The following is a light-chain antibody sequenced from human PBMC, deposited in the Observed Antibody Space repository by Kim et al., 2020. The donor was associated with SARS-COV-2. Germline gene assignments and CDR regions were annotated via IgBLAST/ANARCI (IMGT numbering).Light chain of an antibody. CDR1: QSIRSW. Sequence: GDSVTIACRASQSIRSWLAWYQQKPGKAPKLLIHEASILEDGVPSRFSGSGYGTDFTLTISGLQPDDSATYYCQQYDILSSFGQGTKLEI. V-gene: IGKV1-5*01. J-gene: IGKJ2*01. CDR3: QQYDILSS. CDR2: EAS.